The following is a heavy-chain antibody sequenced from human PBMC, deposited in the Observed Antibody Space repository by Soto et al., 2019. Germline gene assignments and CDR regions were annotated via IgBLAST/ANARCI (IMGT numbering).Heavy chain of an antibody. D-gene: IGHD3-10*01. J-gene: IGHJ4*02. CDR1: GGSISSGGYY. CDR2: IYYSGST. V-gene: IGHV4-31*03. Sequence: QVQLQESGPGLVKPSQTLSLTCTVSGGSISSGGYYWSWIRQHPGKGLEWIGYIYYSGSTYYNPSPTRRGTITVDTSKNQFSLKLSSVTAADTAVYYCATYGSGTYTPTTFDYWGQGTLVTVSS. CDR3: ATYGSGTYTPTTFDY.